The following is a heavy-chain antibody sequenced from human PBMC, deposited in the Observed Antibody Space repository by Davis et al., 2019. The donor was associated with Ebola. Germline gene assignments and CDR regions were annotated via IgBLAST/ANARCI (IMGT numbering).Heavy chain of an antibody. CDR3: ARGDKYGLEY. CDR1: GYTFTGYN. J-gene: IGHJ4*02. Sequence: ASVKVSCKASGYTFTGYNMHWVRQAPGQGLEWMGRIISNSGGTNYAQKFQGRVTMTRDTSISTAYMELSTLRSDDTAVYYCARGDKYGLEYWGQGTLVPVSS. CDR2: IISNSGGT. D-gene: IGHD3-10*01. V-gene: IGHV1-2*06.